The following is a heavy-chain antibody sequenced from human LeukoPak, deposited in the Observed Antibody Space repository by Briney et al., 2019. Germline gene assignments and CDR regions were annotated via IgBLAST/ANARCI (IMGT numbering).Heavy chain of an antibody. V-gene: IGHV3-53*01. J-gene: IGHJ4*02. D-gene: IGHD2-8*01. Sequence: GGSLILSCAASGFIVSSNYMSWVRQAPGKGLEWVSIIYSGGSTYYADSVKGRFTISRENSKNTVYLQMNSLRGEDTAMYYCARVGTGTSGYFDYWGQGALVTVSS. CDR1: GFIVSSNY. CDR2: IYSGGST. CDR3: ARVGTGTSGYFDY.